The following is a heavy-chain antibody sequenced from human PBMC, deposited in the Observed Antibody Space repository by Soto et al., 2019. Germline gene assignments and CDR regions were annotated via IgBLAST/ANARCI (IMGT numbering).Heavy chain of an antibody. CDR2: IGLSGDTI. D-gene: IGHD3-16*01. Sequence: PGGSLRLSCTASEFTFYTYAMTWVRQAPGKGLEWIAYIGLSGDTIYYADSVKGRFTISRDHAKNSLELQMNSLRADDTALYYCARESFSASPNFFDYWGRGTQVTVSS. CDR3: ARESFSASPNFFDY. CDR1: EFTFYTYA. V-gene: IGHV3-48*03. J-gene: IGHJ4*02.